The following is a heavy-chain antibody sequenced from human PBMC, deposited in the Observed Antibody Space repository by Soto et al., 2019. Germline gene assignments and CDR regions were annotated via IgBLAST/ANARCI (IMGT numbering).Heavy chain of an antibody. CDR2: IIPIFGTA. J-gene: IGHJ6*02. D-gene: IGHD6-13*01. V-gene: IGHV1-69*12. CDR3: ARQRYSSKQHYYGMDV. Sequence: QVQLVQSGAEVKKPGSSVKVSCKASGGTFSSYAISWVRQAPGQGLEWMGGIIPIFGTANYAQKFQGRVTITADESTRKAYMELSSLRFEATAVYYCARQRYSSKQHYYGMDVWGQGTTVTVSS. CDR1: GGTFSSYA.